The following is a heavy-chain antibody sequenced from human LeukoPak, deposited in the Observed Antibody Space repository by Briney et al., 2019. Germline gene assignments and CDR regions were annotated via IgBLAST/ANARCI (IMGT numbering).Heavy chain of an antibody. CDR2: IYTSGST. CDR3: ARDYAIKHYGDLLFDY. D-gene: IGHD4-17*01. Sequence: SETLSLTCTVSGGSISSYYWSWIRQPAGKGLEWIGRIYTSGSTNYNPSLKSRVTMSVDTSKNQFSLKLSSVTAADTAVYYCARDYAIKHYGDLLFDYWGQGTLVTVSS. CDR1: GGSISSYY. V-gene: IGHV4-4*07. J-gene: IGHJ4*02.